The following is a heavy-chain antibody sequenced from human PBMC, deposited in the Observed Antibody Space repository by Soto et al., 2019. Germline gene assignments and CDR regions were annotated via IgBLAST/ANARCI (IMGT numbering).Heavy chain of an antibody. CDR3: AREPWGYYDSSGYFDY. CDR1: GFTVSSNY. J-gene: IGHJ4*02. D-gene: IGHD3-22*01. Sequence: GGSLRLSCAASGFTVSSNYMSWVRQAPGKGLEWVSVIYSGGSTYYADSVKGRFTISRDNSKNTLYLQMNSLRAEDMAVYYCAREPWGYYDSSGYFDYWGQGTLVTVSS. V-gene: IGHV3-53*01. CDR2: IYSGGST.